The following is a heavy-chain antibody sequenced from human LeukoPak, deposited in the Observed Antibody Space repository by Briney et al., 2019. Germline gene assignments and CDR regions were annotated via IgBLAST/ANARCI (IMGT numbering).Heavy chain of an antibody. CDR1: GGSISSSSYY. D-gene: IGHD6-19*01. Sequence: SETLSLTCTVSGGSISSSSYYWGWIRQPPGKGLEWIGSIYYSGSTYYNPSLKSRVTISVDTSKNQFSLKLSPVTAADTAVYYCARDLRGQWLDPWGQGTLVTVSS. J-gene: IGHJ5*02. CDR2: IYYSGST. CDR3: ARDLRGQWLDP. V-gene: IGHV4-39*07.